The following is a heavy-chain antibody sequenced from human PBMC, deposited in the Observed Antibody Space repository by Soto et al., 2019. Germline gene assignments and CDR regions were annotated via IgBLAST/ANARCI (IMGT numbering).Heavy chain of an antibody. CDR1: GGPINNYY. V-gene: IGHV4-59*01. Sequence: QVQLQESGPGLVKPSGTLYLTYTDSGGPINNYYWDWIRQPPGKGLEGIGYIYYSGSTNCHPSLKSRVTISVDTSKNPCSLKLSSVTAAGTDVYYCARDTGSWCDPWGQETRVTVSS. J-gene: IGHJ5*02. CDR3: ARDTGSWCDP. D-gene: IGHD1-26*01. CDR2: IYYSGST.